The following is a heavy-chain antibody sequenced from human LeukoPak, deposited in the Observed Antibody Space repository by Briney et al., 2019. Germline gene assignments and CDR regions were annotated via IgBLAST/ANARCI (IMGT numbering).Heavy chain of an antibody. CDR1: GGSISSYY. V-gene: IGHV4-4*07. CDR2: VYSSGST. D-gene: IGHD3-3*01. Sequence: PSQTLSLTCTVSGGSISSYYWSWIRQPAGKGLEWIGRVYSSGSTNYNPSLKSRVTMSVDTSKNQFSLKLSSVTAADTAVYCCAREFPTTYYDFWSGYPHYFDYWGQGTLVTVSS. CDR3: AREFPTTYYDFWSGYPHYFDY. J-gene: IGHJ4*02.